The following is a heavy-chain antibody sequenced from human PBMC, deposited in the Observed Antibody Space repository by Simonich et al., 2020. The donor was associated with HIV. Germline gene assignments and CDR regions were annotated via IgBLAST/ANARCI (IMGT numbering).Heavy chain of an antibody. J-gene: IGHJ3*02. Sequence: QVQLQESGPGLVKPSGTLSLTCAVSGGSISSSNWWSWVRQPPGKGLEWIGEIYHSGNTNNNPSLNSRGTIAVDKSKNQFSLKLSSVTAADTAVYYCARGQPLRSLQRDGFDIWGQGTVVTVSS. CDR1: GGSISSSNW. V-gene: IGHV4-4*02. D-gene: IGHD3-3*01. CDR2: IYHSGNT. CDR3: ARGQPLRSLQRDGFDI.